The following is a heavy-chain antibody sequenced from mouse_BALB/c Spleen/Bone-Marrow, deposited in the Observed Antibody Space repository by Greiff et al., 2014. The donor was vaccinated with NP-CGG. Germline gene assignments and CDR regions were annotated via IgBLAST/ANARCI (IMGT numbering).Heavy chain of an antibody. CDR1: GFTFSHYA. J-gene: IGHJ2*01. CDR3: ARQGVITTLVSYFDY. D-gene: IGHD1-1*01. CDR2: ISSDGRYT. V-gene: IGHV5-9-1*01. Sequence: EVMLVESGGDLVKPGGSLKLSCAASGFTFSHYAMSWVRQTPERRLEWVAIISSDGRYTYYPDSVKGRFTISRDNAKNTLYLQMSSLRSEDTAMYYCARQGVITTLVSYFDYWGQGTTLTVSS.